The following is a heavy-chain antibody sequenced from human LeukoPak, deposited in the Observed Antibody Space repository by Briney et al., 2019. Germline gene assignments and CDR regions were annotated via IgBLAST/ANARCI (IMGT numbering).Heavy chain of an antibody. CDR2: INKYGTKK. V-gene: IGHV3-7*01. Sequence: GGSLTLSCAASGFTFSDHWMTWVRQAPGKGLEWVADINKYGTKKNQVDSVKGRFTISRDNAKNSLYLQMNNLRVEDTAVYYCTRGPAYGARCDYLDYWGRGTLVTVSS. J-gene: IGHJ4*02. D-gene: IGHD3-10*01. CDR3: TRGPAYGARCDYLDY. CDR1: GFTFSDHW.